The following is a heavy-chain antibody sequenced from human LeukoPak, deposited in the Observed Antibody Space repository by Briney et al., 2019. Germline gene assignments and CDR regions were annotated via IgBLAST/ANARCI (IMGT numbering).Heavy chain of an antibody. Sequence: GGSLRLSCAASGYTFDDYCMSWFRRAPGKGLEWGSGINWNGGSTGYADSVRGRFTISRDNAKNSLYLQMNSLRAEDTALYYCARAWNYEGHYFDYWGQGTLVTVSS. CDR1: GYTFDDYC. D-gene: IGHD1-7*01. J-gene: IGHJ4*02. CDR3: ARAWNYEGHYFDY. V-gene: IGHV3-20*04. CDR2: INWNGGST.